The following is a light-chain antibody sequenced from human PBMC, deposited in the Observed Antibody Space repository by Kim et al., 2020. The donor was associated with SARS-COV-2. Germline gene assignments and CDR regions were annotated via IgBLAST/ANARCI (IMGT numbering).Light chain of an antibody. CDR2: AAS. CDR1: QGISNY. CDR3: LQLNSYPWT. V-gene: IGKV1-17*03. J-gene: IGKJ1*01. Sequence: ASVGDRLTIACRASQGISNYLAWFQQKPGKVPKRLIYAASTLQSGVPSRFSGSGFGTEFTLTISSLQPEDVATYYCLQLNSYPWTFGQGTKVDIK.